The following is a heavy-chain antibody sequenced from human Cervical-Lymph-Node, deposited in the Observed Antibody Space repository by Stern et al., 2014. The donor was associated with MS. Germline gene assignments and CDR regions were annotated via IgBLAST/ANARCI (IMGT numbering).Heavy chain of an antibody. Sequence: QVQLVESGAEVRKTGSSVRLSCKASGWTFTYLYLHWVRQAPGQPLEWMGRIIPYNGNTKYAAKFQGKVTIVRGPSLTTTFLEMTSLTSEDTAMYYCARSPLEQTGLDDWYFDVWGRGTLVTVS. D-gene: IGHD1/OR15-1a*01. CDR3: ARSPLEQTGLDDWYFDV. CDR1: GWTFTYLY. V-gene: IGHV1-45*02. CDR2: IIPYNGNT. J-gene: IGHJ2*01.